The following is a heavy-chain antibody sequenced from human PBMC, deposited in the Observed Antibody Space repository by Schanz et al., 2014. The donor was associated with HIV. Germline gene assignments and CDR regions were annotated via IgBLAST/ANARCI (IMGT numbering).Heavy chain of an antibody. V-gene: IGHV3-9*01. CDR1: GFTFDDYA. D-gene: IGHD6-19*01. CDR2: ISWNSGSI. J-gene: IGHJ3*02. Sequence: EVQLVESGGGLVQPGRSLRLSCAASGFTFDDYAMHWVRQAPGKGLEWVSGISWNSGSIGYADSVKGRFTISRDNAKNSLYLQMNSLRAEDTALYYCARPFRSGWFEGIRNDAFDIWGQGTMVTVSS. CDR3: ARPFRSGWFEGIRNDAFDI.